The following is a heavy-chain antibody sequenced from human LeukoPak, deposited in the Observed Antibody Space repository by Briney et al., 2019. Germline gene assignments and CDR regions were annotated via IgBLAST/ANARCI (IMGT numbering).Heavy chain of an antibody. CDR2: INHSGST. J-gene: IGHJ5*02. CDR1: GGSFSGYY. Sequence: SETLSLTCAVYGGSFSGYYWSWIRQPPGEGLEWIGEINHSGSTNYNPSLKSRVTISVDTSKNQFSLKLSSVTAADMAVYYCARVHRYYDSSGTKIQDNNWFDPWGQGTLVTVSS. D-gene: IGHD3-22*01. CDR3: ARVHRYYDSSGTKIQDNNWFDP. V-gene: IGHV4-34*01.